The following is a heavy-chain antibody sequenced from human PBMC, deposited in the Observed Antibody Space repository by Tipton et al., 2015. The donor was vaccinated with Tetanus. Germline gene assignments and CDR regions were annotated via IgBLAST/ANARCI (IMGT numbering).Heavy chain of an antibody. CDR3: ARGPPDYYNWNYFDY. CDR1: GFIFSDYY. D-gene: IGHD1-20*01. Sequence: SLRLSCAASGFIFSDYYMSWIRQAPGKGLEWVSYIRSRGDTIYYADSVKGRFTISRDNAKNLVFLQMNSLRAEDTAVYYCARGPPDYYNWNYFDYWGQGTLVTVSS. V-gene: IGHV3-11*01. CDR2: IRSRGDTI. J-gene: IGHJ4*02.